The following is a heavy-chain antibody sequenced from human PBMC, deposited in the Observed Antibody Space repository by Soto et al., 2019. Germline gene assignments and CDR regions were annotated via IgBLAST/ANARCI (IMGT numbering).Heavy chain of an antibody. D-gene: IGHD6-19*01. CDR2: ISGSGGST. V-gene: IGHV3-23*01. J-gene: IGHJ4*02. CDR1: GFTFDNAW. Sequence: PGGSLRLSCAASGFTFDNAWMNWVRQAPGKGLEWVSVISGSGGSTYYADSVKGRFTISRDNSKNTLYLQMNSLRAEDTAVYYCASRTSGWYFDYWGQGTLVTVSS. CDR3: ASRTSGWYFDY.